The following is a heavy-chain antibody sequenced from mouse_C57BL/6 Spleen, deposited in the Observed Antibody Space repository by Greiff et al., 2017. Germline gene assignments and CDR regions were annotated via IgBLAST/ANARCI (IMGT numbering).Heavy chain of an antibody. CDR1: GYAFSSYW. J-gene: IGHJ2*01. V-gene: IGHV1-80*01. Sequence: QVQLKESGAELVKPGASVKISCKASGYAFSSYWMTWVKPRPGKGLEWIGQIYPGDGDTNYNGKFKGKATLTAAKSSSPAYMQLSSLTSEDSAVYFCARGGGGYYFGYWGQGTTLTVSS. D-gene: IGHD1-1*02. CDR3: ARGGGGYYFGY. CDR2: IYPGDGDT.